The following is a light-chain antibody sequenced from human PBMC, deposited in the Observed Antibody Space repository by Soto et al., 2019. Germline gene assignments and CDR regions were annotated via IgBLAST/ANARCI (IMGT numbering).Light chain of an antibody. J-gene: IGLJ1*01. CDR2: DVG. CDR1: SSDIGGYNF. Sequence: QSALTQPASVSGSPGQSITIACTGTSSDIGGYNFVSWYQQHPGKAPKLLIYDVGNRPSGVSNRFSGSKSGNTVSLTISGPQAEDEANYYCNPYRTVSTYVFGPGTKLTVL. V-gene: IGLV2-14*01. CDR3: NPYRTVSTYV.